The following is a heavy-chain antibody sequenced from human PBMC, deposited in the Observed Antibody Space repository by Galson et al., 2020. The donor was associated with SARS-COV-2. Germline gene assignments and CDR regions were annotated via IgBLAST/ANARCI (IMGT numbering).Heavy chain of an antibody. V-gene: IGHV1-18*04. CDR2: ISAYNGNT. D-gene: IGHD6-19*01. Sequence: ASVKVSCKASGYTFTSYGISWVRQAPGQGLEWMGWISAYNGNTNYAQKLQGRVTMTTDTSTSTAYMELRSLRSDDTAVYYCARMPLTSWLVLGGEDDYWGQGTLVTVSS. CDR3: ARMPLTSWLVLGGEDDY. CDR1: GYTFTSYG. J-gene: IGHJ4*02.